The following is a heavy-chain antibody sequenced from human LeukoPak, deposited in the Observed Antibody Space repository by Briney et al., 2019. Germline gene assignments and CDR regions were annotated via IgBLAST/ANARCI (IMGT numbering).Heavy chain of an antibody. D-gene: IGHD3-10*01. V-gene: IGHV4-4*02. CDR3: ARVVYASGTRGKYYFDY. CDR2: IYYSGST. CDR1: GGSISSSNW. Sequence: SETLSLTCAVSGGSISSSNWWSWVRQPPGKGLEWIGYIYYSGSTNYNPSLKSRVTISIDTSKNQFSLKLSSVTAADTAVYYCARVVYASGTRGKYYFDYWGQGTLVTVSS. J-gene: IGHJ4*02.